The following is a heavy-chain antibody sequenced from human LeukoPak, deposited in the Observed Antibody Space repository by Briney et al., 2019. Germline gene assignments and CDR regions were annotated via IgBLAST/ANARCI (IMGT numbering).Heavy chain of an antibody. CDR2: INPSGGST. V-gene: IGHV1-46*01. CDR1: GYTFTSYY. CDR3: ARAFYPPYGSGSDYPPDL. Sequence: ASVKVSCKASGYTFTSYYMHWVRQAPGQGLEWMGIINPSGGSTSYAQKFQGRVTMTRDTSTSTVYMELSSLRSEDTAVYYCARAFYPPYGSGSDYPPDLWGRGTLVTVSS. J-gene: IGHJ2*01. D-gene: IGHD3-10*01.